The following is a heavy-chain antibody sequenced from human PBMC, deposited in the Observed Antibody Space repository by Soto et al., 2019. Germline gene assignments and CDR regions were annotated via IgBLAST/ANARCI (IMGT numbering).Heavy chain of an antibody. J-gene: IGHJ4*02. CDR1: GFTFSSYA. V-gene: IGHV3-23*01. Sequence: EVQLLESGGGLVQPGGSLRLSCAASGFTFSSYAMSWVRQAPGKGLEWVSAISGSGGSTYYADSVKGRFTISRDNSKNTLYLQMNSLRAEDTAVYYCAKDRVFGVVIMRVPVGDFDYWGQGTLVTVSS. D-gene: IGHD3-3*01. CDR3: AKDRVFGVVIMRVPVGDFDY. CDR2: ISGSGGST.